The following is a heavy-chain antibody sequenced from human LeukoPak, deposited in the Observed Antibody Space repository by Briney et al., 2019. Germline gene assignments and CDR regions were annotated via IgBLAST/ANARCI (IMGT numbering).Heavy chain of an antibody. CDR2: INPSGGSP. D-gene: IGHD3-9*01. V-gene: IGHV1-46*01. Sequence: ASVKVSCKASGYTFTSYYIHWVRQAPGQGLEWMGIINPSGGSPSYAQKFQGRVTMTGDTSTSTVYMELSSLRSEDTAVYYCARDFLTGYYYFDYWGQGTLVTVSS. J-gene: IGHJ4*02. CDR3: ARDFLTGYYYFDY. CDR1: GYTFTSYY.